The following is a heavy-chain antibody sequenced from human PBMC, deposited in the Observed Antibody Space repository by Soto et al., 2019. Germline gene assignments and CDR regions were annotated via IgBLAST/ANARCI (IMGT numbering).Heavy chain of an antibody. CDR2: INHSGST. CDR1: GGSIRSVNYY. CDR3: AIDEIPGLFDY. J-gene: IGHJ4*02. D-gene: IGHD2-21*01. V-gene: IGHV4-39*07. Sequence: PSVTLSLTCTVAGGSIRSVNYYWSWIRQPPGTGLEWIGEINHSGSTNYNPSLKSRVTISVDTSKNQFSLKLTSVTAADTSVYYCAIDEIPGLFDYWGKGTLVTVSS.